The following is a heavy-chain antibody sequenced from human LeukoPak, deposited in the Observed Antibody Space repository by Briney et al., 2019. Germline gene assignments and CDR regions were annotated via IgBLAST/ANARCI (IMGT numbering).Heavy chain of an antibody. CDR3: ARETSLAGFASGLGFNY. J-gene: IGHJ4*02. D-gene: IGHD6-19*01. Sequence: PSETLSLTCTVSGGSISSYYWSWIRQPPGKGLEWIGYIDYSGSTNYNSPLKSRVTMSIDTSKNHFSLKLTSVTAADTATYYCARETSLAGFASGLGFNYWGQGILVTVSS. CDR1: GGSISSYY. CDR2: IDYSGST. V-gene: IGHV4-59*01.